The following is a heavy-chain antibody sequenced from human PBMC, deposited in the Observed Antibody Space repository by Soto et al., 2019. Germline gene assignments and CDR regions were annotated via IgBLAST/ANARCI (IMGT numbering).Heavy chain of an antibody. V-gene: IGHV4-31*03. CDR2: IYYSGKT. CDR1: GGSISSGGYY. Sequence: PSETLSLTCTVSGGSISSGGYYWSWIRQHPGKGLEWIGYIYYSGKTYYNPSLKSRVIISVDTSKNQFSLKLSSVTAADTAVYYCARDQRSSRIAVWLVRGDAFDIWGQGTMVTVSS. D-gene: IGHD6-19*01. J-gene: IGHJ3*02. CDR3: ARDQRSSRIAVWLVRGDAFDI.